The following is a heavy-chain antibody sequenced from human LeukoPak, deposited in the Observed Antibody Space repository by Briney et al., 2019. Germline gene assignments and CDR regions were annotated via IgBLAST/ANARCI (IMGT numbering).Heavy chain of an antibody. V-gene: IGHV1-8*01. Sequence: GASVKVSCKASGYTFTSYDINWVRQATGQGLEWMGWMNPNSGNTGYAQKFQGGVTMTRNTSISTAYMELSSLRSEDTAVYYCARGITYYYYYYGMDVWGQGTTVTVSS. CDR2: MNPNSGNT. CDR3: ARGITYYYYYYGMDV. CDR1: GYTFTSYD. J-gene: IGHJ6*02.